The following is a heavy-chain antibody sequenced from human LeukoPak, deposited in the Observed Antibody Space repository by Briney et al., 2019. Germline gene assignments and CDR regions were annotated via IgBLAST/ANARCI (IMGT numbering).Heavy chain of an antibody. D-gene: IGHD2-2*01. CDR3: ARGASLIVVVPADGMDV. CDR1: GYTFTGYY. J-gene: IGHJ6*02. V-gene: IGHV1-2*02. CDR2: INPNSGGT. Sequence: GASVKVSCKASGYTFTGYYMHWVRQAPGQGLEWMGWINPNSGGTNYAQKFQGRVTMTRDTSISTAYMELSSLRSEDTAVYYCARGASLIVVVPADGMDVWGQGTTVTVSS.